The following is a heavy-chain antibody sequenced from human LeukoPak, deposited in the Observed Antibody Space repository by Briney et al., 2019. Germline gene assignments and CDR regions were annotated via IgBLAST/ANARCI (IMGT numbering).Heavy chain of an antibody. CDR2: TRGSGDST. Sequence: GGSLRLSCAASGFTFSSYAMTWVRQAPGKGLGWVSATRGSGDSTYYADSVKGRFTISRDNSKNTLYLQMNSLRAEDTAVYYCAKDYYYGSGSYWGAFDIWGQGTMVTVSS. CDR1: GFTFSSYA. V-gene: IGHV3-23*01. CDR3: AKDYYYGSGSYWGAFDI. D-gene: IGHD3-10*01. J-gene: IGHJ3*02.